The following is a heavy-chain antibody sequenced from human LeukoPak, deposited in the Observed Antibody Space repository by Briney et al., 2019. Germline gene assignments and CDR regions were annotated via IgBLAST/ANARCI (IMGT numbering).Heavy chain of an antibody. CDR1: GFIFSRDW. J-gene: IGHJ4*02. CDR3: VRGGADTFY. CDR2: IKGDGSKK. V-gene: IGHV3-7*01. Sequence: GGSLRLSCATSGFIFSRDWMTWVRQAPGKGPEWVANIKGDGSKKNLVDSVKGRFTISRDDAKHTLYLQMNSLRAEDTAIYYCVRGGADTFYWGQGTLVTVSS. D-gene: IGHD1-26*01.